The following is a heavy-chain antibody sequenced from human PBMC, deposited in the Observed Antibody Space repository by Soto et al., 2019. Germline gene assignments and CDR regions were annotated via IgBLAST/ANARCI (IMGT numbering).Heavy chain of an antibody. CDR1: GFTFDDYA. CDR3: AKDYSGSYFGAFDI. D-gene: IGHD1-26*01. CDR2: ISWDGGST. V-gene: IGHV3-43D*04. Sequence: GGSLRLSCAASGFTFDDYAMHWVRQAPGKGLEWVSLISWDGGSTYYADSVKGRFTISRDNSKNSLYLQMNSLRAEDTALYYCAKDYSGSYFGAFDIWGQGTMVTVSS. J-gene: IGHJ3*02.